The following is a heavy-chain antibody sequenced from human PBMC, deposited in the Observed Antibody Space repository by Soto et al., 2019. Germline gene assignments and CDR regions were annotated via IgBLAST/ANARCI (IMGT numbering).Heavy chain of an antibody. CDR1: GFTFSSYS. D-gene: IGHD2-15*01. J-gene: IGHJ4*02. CDR2: ISSSSSYI. V-gene: IGHV3-21*01. CDR3: ARDRRDDIVMVGAASFDC. Sequence: GGSLRLSCAASGFTFSSYSMNWVRQAPGKGLEWVSSISSSSSYIYYADSVKGRFTISRDNAKNSLYLQMNSLRAEDTAVYYCARDRRDDIVMVGAASFDCWDQGTLVSVSS.